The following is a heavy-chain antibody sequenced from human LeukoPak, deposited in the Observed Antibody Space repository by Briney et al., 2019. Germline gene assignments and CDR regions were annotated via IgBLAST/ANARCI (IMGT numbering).Heavy chain of an antibody. V-gene: IGHV3-23*01. CDR2: ISGSGGST. CDR3: AKTPHYYDSSGYSFTYFDL. CDR1: GFTFSSYA. D-gene: IGHD3-22*01. Sequence: GGSLRLSCAASGFTFSSYAMSWVRQAPGKGLEWASAISGSGGSTYYADSVKGRFTISRDNSKNTLYLQMNSLRAEDTAVYYCAKTPHYYDSSGYSFTYFDLWGRGTLVTVSS. J-gene: IGHJ2*01.